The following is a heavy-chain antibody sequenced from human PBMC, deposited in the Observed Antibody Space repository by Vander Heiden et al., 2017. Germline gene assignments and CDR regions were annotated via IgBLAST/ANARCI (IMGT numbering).Heavy chain of an antibody. D-gene: IGHD3-9*01. CDR2: ISYDGTNK. V-gene: IGHV3-30*18. CDR3: AKDVSWLSPYPKTFDY. Sequence: QVQLVESGGGVVQPGTSLRLSCAASGFIFSRFGMHWVRQAPGKGLEWVAVISYDGTNKYYADSVKGRFTISRDNSKNTLYLQMNSLRAEDTAVYYCAKDVSWLSPYPKTFDYWGQGTLVTVSS. CDR1: GFIFSRFG. J-gene: IGHJ4*02.